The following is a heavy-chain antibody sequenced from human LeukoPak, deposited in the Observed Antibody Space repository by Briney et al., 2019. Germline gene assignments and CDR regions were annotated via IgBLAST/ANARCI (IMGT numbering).Heavy chain of an antibody. CDR2: IDPTDSYT. V-gene: IGHV5-10-1*01. CDR3: ARLWGSLYYFDS. J-gene: IGHJ4*02. D-gene: IGHD3-16*01. CDR1: GYSFASYW. Sequence: GESLKISCKASGYSFASYWITWVRQMPGKGLEWMGRIDPTDSYTNYSPSFQGHVTISADKSISTAFLQWNSLKASDTAMYYCARLWGSLYYFDSWGQGTLVTVSP.